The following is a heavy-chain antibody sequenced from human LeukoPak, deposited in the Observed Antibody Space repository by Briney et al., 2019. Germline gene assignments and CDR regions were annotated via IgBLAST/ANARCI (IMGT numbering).Heavy chain of an antibody. V-gene: IGHV3-23*01. J-gene: IGHJ4*02. CDR1: GFTFSSYA. D-gene: IGHD2-2*01. CDR2: ISGSGGSA. Sequence: GGSLRLSCAASGFTFSSYATSWVRQAPGKGLEWVSAISGSGGSAYYADSVKGRFTISRDNSKNTLYLQMNSLRAEDTAVYYCAKGPAAIGGYFDYWGQGTLVTVSS. CDR3: AKGPAAIGGYFDY.